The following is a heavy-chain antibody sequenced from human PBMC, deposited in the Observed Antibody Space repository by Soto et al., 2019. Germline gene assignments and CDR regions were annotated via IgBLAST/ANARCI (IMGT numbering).Heavy chain of an antibody. J-gene: IGHJ4*02. CDR3: AGSPYGDYATFDY. CDR2: IYYSGST. CDR1: GGSISSISYY. V-gene: IGHV4-39*07. D-gene: IGHD4-17*01. Sequence: PSETLSLTCPVSGGSISSISYYWGWIRQPPGKGLEWIGSIYYSGSTNYNPSLKNRVTISVDTSKNQFSLKLSSVTAADTAVYYCAGSPYGDYATFDYWGQGTLVTVSS.